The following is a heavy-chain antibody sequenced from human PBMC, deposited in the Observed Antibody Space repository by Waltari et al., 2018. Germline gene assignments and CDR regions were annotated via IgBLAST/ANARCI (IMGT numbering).Heavy chain of an antibody. J-gene: IGHJ4*02. CDR3: AREGEQQLPGDY. V-gene: IGHV4-38-2*02. Sequence: HVQLQESGPGLVKPSETLSLTCAISGYSISSGTYGVWIRQPPGKGLEWIGSIYHSGSTYYNPSLKSRVTISVDTSKNQFSLKLSSVTAADTAVYYCAREGEQQLPGDYWGQGTLVTVSS. CDR2: IYHSGST. D-gene: IGHD6-13*01. CDR1: GYSISSGTY.